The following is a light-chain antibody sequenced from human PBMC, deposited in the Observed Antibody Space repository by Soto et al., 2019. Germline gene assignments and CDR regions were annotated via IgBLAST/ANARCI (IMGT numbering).Light chain of an antibody. CDR2: GAS. Sequence: EIVLTQSPATLSVSPGGTVTLSCRASQSIRTNVAWYQQIPGQAPRLLVYGASTRATGVPARFSGSGSGIEFTLTISSLQSEDSAFYYCQQYFNWPLTWTFGPGTKVQIK. J-gene: IGKJ3*01. V-gene: IGKV3-15*01. CDR3: QQYFNWPLTWT. CDR1: QSIRTN.